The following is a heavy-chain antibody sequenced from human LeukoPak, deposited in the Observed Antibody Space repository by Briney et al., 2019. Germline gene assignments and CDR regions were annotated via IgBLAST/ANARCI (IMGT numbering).Heavy chain of an antibody. J-gene: IGHJ4*02. CDR2: IYYSGST. Sequence: SSETLSLTCTVSGGSISSSRYYWGWIRQPRGKGLEWIGSIYYSGSTYYNPSLKSRVTISVDTSKNQFSLKLSSVTAADTAVYYCASLPATMVRGVPFDYWGQGTLVTVSS. V-gene: IGHV4-39*01. D-gene: IGHD3-10*01. CDR1: GGSISSSRYY. CDR3: ASLPATMVRGVPFDY.